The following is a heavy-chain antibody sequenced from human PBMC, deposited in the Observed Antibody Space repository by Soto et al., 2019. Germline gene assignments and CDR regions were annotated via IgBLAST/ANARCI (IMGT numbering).Heavy chain of an antibody. D-gene: IGHD3-10*01. Sequence: QLVESGGGLVKPGGSLRVSCAASRFAFSSYSMHWVRQAPMKGLEWVASINSVASYVYYADSVEGRFTISRDNAKNSVYLQMNSLRAEDTAVYYCTRDRSSFMRGRIRGPSGGLDVWGQGTIVIVS. CDR2: INSVASYV. V-gene: IGHV3-21*01. J-gene: IGHJ6*02. CDR3: TRDRSSFMRGRIRGPSGGLDV. CDR1: RFAFSSYS.